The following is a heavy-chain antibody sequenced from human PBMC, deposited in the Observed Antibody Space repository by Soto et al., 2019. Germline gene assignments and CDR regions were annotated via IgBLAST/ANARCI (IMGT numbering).Heavy chain of an antibody. CDR1: GFTFSSYA. CDR2: ISGSGGST. D-gene: IGHD3-22*01. V-gene: IGHV3-23*01. Sequence: GGSLRLSCAASGFTFSSYAMSWVRQAPGKGLEWVSAISGSGGSTYYADSVKGRFTISRDNSKNTLYLQMNSLRAEDTAVYYCAKDGEYYSDSSGPFDYWGQGTMVAVYS. J-gene: IGHJ4*02. CDR3: AKDGEYYSDSSGPFDY.